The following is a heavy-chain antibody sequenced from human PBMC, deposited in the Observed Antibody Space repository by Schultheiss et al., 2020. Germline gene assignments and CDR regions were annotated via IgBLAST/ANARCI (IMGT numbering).Heavy chain of an antibody. CDR2: ISSNNGNT. V-gene: IGHV1-18*01. CDR3: ARVTSYYSYYMDV. Sequence: ASVKVSCKASGYTFTSYGISWVRQAPGQGLEWLGWISSNNGNTNYAQKVQGRVTMTTDTSTTTAYMELRSLRSDDSAVYYCARVTSYYSYYMDVWGKGTTVTVSS. CDR1: GYTFTSYG. J-gene: IGHJ6*03. D-gene: IGHD4-23*01.